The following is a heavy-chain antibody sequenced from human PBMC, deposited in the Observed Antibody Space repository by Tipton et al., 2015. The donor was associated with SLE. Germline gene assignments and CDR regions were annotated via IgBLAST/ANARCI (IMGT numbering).Heavy chain of an antibody. V-gene: IGHV4-38-2*02. CDR1: GYSISSGYY. CDR3: ARIYSPEAYFDY. D-gene: IGHD6-13*01. Sequence: LRLSCTVSGYSISSGYYWGWIRQPPGKGLEWIGSIYHSGSTYYNPSLKSLVTISVDTSKNQFSLKLSSVTATDTAVYYCARIYSPEAYFDYWGQGTLVTVSS. J-gene: IGHJ4*02. CDR2: IYHSGST.